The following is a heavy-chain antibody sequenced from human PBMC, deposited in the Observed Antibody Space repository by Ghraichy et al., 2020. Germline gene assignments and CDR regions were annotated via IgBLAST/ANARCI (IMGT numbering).Heavy chain of an antibody. Sequence: LSLTCAASGISLSVNDMNWVRQVPGKGLEWVAFISGRRTTTYYADSVKGRFTISRDNAKNSLYLEMNSLRPEDTALYHCARFTDVWGKGTTVIVSS. J-gene: IGHJ6*04. V-gene: IGHV3-48*03. CDR2: ISGRRTTT. CDR1: GISLSVND. CDR3: ARFTDV.